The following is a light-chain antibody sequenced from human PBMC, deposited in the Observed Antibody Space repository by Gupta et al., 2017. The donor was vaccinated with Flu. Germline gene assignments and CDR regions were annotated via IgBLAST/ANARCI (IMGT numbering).Light chain of an antibody. Sequence: QSALTQPASVSGSPGQSITISCTGTSSDVGGYNYVSWYQQHPGKAPKLMIYEVTDRPSGVSNRFSGSKSGNTGFPAISGLQAEDEADYFCASYATTSTGVFGGGTKLTV. V-gene: IGLV2-14*01. CDR3: ASYATTSTGV. CDR1: SSDVGGYNY. CDR2: EVT. J-gene: IGLJ3*02.